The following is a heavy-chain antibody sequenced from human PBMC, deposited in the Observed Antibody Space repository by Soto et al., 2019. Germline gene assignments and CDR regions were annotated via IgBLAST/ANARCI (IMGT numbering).Heavy chain of an antibody. CDR2: IIPIFGTA. Sequence: QVQLVQSGAEVKKPGSSVKVSCKASGGTFSSYAISWVRQAPGQGLEWMGGIIPIFGTANYAQKFQGRVTITADESTSTAYMELSSLRSEDTAVYYCARDPKGVMATRYYYYGMNVWGQGTTVTVSS. CDR1: GGTFSSYA. CDR3: ARDPKGVMATRYYYYGMNV. J-gene: IGHJ6*02. V-gene: IGHV1-69*01. D-gene: IGHD2-21*01.